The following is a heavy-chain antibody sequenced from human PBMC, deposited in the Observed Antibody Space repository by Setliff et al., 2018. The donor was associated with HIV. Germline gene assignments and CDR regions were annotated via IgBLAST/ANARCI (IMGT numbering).Heavy chain of an antibody. J-gene: IGHJ4*02. D-gene: IGHD3-16*01. CDR1: RFTFSDFS. CDR3: ARDLIWGFDY. V-gene: IGHV3-48*01. CDR2: ISGSGSGV. Sequence: PGGSLRLSCAASRFTFSDFSMNWVRQSPGKGLEWVSYISGSGSGVDYADSVKGRFTVSRDNARSSLYLQLNSLRSEDTAVYYCARDLIWGFDYWGQGTPVTVSS.